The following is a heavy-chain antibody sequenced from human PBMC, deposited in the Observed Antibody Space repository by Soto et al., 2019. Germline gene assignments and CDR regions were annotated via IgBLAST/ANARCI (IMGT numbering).Heavy chain of an antibody. CDR2: IYYSGST. CDR1: GGSISSGGYY. CDR3: ARVRCSSTSCTFDY. Sequence: TLSLTCTVSGGSISSGGYYWSWIRPHPGKGLEWIGYIYYSGSTYYNPSLKSRVTISADTYQNKFSLKLSSVTAADTAVYYCARVRCSSTSCTFDYWGQGTMVTVSS. V-gene: IGHV4-31*03. J-gene: IGHJ4*02. D-gene: IGHD2-2*01.